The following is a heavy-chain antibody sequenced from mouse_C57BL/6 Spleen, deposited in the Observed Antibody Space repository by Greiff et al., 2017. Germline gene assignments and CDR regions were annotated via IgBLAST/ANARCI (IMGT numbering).Heavy chain of an antibody. CDR2: IYPGSGST. V-gene: IGHV1-55*01. J-gene: IGHJ4*01. Sequence: QVQLQQPGAELVKPGASVKMSCKASGYTFTSYWITWVKQRPGQGLEWIGDIYPGSGSTNYNEKFKSKATLTVDTSSSTAYMQLSSLTSEDSAVYYCARERDYYEVAMDYWGQGTSVTVSS. CDR3: ARERDYYEVAMDY. D-gene: IGHD2-4*01. CDR1: GYTFTSYW.